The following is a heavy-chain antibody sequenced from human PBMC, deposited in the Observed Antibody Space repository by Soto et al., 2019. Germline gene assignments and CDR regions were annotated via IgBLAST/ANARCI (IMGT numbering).Heavy chain of an antibody. Sequence: TLSLTCTVSGGSISSGGYYWSWIRQHPGKGLEWIGYIYYSGSTYYNPSLKSRVTISVDTSKNQFSLKLSSVTAADTAVYYCARRVLDSTFDYWGQGTLVTVSS. CDR1: GGSISSGGYY. CDR3: ARRVLDSTFDY. CDR2: IYYSGST. J-gene: IGHJ4*02. V-gene: IGHV4-31*03.